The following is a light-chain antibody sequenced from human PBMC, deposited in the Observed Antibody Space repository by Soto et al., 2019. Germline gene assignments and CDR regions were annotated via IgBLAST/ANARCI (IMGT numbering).Light chain of an antibody. V-gene: IGLV2-14*03. Sequence: QSALTQPASVSGSPGQSITISCTGTSSDVGGYNYVSWYQQHPGKAPKLMIYDVSNRPSGVSNRFSGSKSDNTASLTISGLQAEDEADYYCSSYTSSSTYVFVPGTKVPVL. CDR3: SSYTSSSTYV. J-gene: IGLJ1*01. CDR1: SSDVGGYNY. CDR2: DVS.